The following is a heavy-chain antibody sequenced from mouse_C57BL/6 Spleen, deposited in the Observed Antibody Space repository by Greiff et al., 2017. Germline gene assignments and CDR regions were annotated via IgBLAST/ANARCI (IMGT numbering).Heavy chain of an antibody. CDR1: GFTFSSYG. CDR2: ISSGGSYT. Sequence: EVQLQQSGGDLVKPGGSLKLSCAASGFTFSSYGMSWVRQTPDKRLEWVATISSGGSYTYYPDSVKGRFTISRDNAKNTLYLQMSSLKSEDTAMYYCARHDYYGSSPPWFAYWGQGTLVTVSA. V-gene: IGHV5-6*01. J-gene: IGHJ3*01. CDR3: ARHDYYGSSPPWFAY. D-gene: IGHD1-1*01.